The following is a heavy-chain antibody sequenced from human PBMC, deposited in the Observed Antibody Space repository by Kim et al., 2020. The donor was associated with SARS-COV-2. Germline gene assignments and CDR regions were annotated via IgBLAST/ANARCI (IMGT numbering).Heavy chain of an antibody. V-gene: IGHV4-34*01. J-gene: IGHJ4*02. CDR1: GGSFSGYY. CDR2: INHSGST. CDR3: ARRRGGSSDY. Sequence: SETLSLTCAVYGGSFSGYYWSWIRQPPGKGLEWIGEINHSGSTNYNPSLKSRVTISVDTSKNQFSLKLSSVTAADTAVYYCARRRGGSSDYWGQGTLVTVSS. D-gene: IGHD2-15*01.